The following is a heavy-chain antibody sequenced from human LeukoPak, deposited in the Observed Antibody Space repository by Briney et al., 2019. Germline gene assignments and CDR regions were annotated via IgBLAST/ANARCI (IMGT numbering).Heavy chain of an antibody. J-gene: IGHJ6*01. V-gene: IGHV3-74*01. CDR2: VDPDGTTT. Sequence: GGSLRLSCAASGVTLSNYWMHWGRQAPGEGLVWVSRVDPDGTTTNYADSVTGRFPTSRDNANNALYLQMNSLRAEDTALYYCTRVQAGRAGLMDVWGRGTTVTVSS. CDR1: GVTLSNYW. D-gene: IGHD6-13*01. CDR3: TRVQAGRAGLMDV.